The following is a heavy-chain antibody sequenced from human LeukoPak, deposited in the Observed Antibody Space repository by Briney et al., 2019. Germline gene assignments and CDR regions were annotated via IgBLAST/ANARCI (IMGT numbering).Heavy chain of an antibody. CDR1: GYTFTRYY. D-gene: IGHD5-12*01. J-gene: IGHJ6*02. CDR2: INPNIGGT. Sequence: ASVKVSCTASGYTFTRYYMHWVRQAPGQGLEWMGWINPNIGGTNYAQKFQGRVTMTRDMSISTAYMELSRLRSDDTAVYYCATGNVANYYYYGMDVWGQGTTVTVSS. CDR3: ATGNVANYYYYGMDV. V-gene: IGHV1-2*02.